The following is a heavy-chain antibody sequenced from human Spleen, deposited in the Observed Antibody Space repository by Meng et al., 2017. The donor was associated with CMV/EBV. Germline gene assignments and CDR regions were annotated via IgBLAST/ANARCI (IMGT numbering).Heavy chain of an antibody. Sequence: ASVKVSCKASGYKFTTYHLSWVRQAPGQGLEWMGWISAYHGNTHYAQKYQGRVTMTTDTSTSTAYMELRSLRSDDTAVYYCARDAKLLTTIHHYYGMDVWGQGTTVTVSS. D-gene: IGHD2-15*01. V-gene: IGHV1-18*04. J-gene: IGHJ6*02. CDR3: ARDAKLLTTIHHYYGMDV. CDR1: GYKFTTYH. CDR2: ISAYHGNT.